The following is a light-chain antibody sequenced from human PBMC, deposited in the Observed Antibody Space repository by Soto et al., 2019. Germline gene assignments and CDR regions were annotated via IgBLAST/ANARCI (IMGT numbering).Light chain of an antibody. CDR3: HQRKSWPRT. V-gene: IGKV3D-20*02. CDR2: DTS. CDR1: QTASSSH. Sequence: EIVLTQSPGALSLSPGERATLSCRASQTASSSHLAWYQQKPGQAPRLLIYDTSNRATGIPARFSGSGSGTDFTLTISSLEPEDFAVYYCHQRKSWPRTFGQGTKVDI. J-gene: IGKJ1*01.